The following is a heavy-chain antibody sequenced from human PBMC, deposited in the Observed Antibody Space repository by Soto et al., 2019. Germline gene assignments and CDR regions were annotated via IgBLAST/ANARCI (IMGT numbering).Heavy chain of an antibody. CDR1: GVTFSSYA. V-gene: IGHV1-69*13. D-gene: IGHD1-26*01. Sequence: SVKVSCKASGVTFSSYAISWVRQAPGQGLEWMGGIIPIFGTANYAQKFQGRVTITADESTSTAYMELSSLRSEDTAVYYCARDMGVPAWFDPWGQGTLVTVSS. CDR3: ARDMGVPAWFDP. J-gene: IGHJ5*02. CDR2: IIPIFGTA.